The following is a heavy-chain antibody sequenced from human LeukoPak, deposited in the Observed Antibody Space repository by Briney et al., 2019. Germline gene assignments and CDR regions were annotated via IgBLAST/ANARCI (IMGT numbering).Heavy chain of an antibody. Sequence: GGSLRLSCVASGFTFSIYVMGWVRQAPGKGVEGVSSIYATGGSTYCGVCVGGRFPIYRDNSENTLYLQMNNLRAEDTAVYYCASPLNWGSRRGFNWFDPWGQGTLVTVSS. D-gene: IGHD7-27*01. CDR2: IYATGGST. CDR3: ASPLNWGSRRGFNWFDP. V-gene: IGHV3-23*01. CDR1: GFTFSIYV. J-gene: IGHJ5*02.